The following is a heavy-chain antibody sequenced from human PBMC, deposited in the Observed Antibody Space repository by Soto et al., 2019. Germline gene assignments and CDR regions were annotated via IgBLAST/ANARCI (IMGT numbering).Heavy chain of an antibody. CDR2: ISYDGSNE. D-gene: IGHD3-3*02. J-gene: IGHJ6*02. CDR3: ARDLSTYSHSWSGPKYYYGMDV. Sequence: QVQVVESGGGVVQPGRSLRLSCAASGFTFSSYTMHWVRQAPGKGLKWVALISYDGSNENYADSVRGRFTISRDNSKNTLYLQMNSLRAEDTAVYYCARDLSTYSHSWSGPKYYYGMDVWGQGTTVAVSS. V-gene: IGHV3-30-3*01. CDR1: GFTFSSYT.